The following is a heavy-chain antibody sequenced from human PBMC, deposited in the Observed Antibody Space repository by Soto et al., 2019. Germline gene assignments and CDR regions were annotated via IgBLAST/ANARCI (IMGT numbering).Heavy chain of an antibody. CDR1: GYTFTGYY. J-gene: IGHJ4*02. V-gene: IGHV1-2*04. CDR3: ARGSAMVKYYFDY. Sequence: QVQLVQSGAAVKKPGASVKVSCKASGYTFTGYYMHWVRQAPGQGLEWMGWINPNSGGTNYAQKFQVWFTMTRDPSISTAYMELSRLRYDDTAVYYCARGSAMVKYYFDYWGQGTLVTVSS. CDR2: INPNSGGT. D-gene: IGHD5-18*01.